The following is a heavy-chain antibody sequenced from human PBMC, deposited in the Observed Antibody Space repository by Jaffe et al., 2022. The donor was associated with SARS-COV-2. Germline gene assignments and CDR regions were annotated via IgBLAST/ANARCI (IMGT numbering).Heavy chain of an antibody. CDR2: ISSSSSYI. CDR1: GFTFSSYS. Sequence: EVQLVESGGGLVKPGGSLRLSCAASGFTFSSYSMNWVRQAPGKGLEWVSSISSSSSYIYYADSVKGRFTISRDNAKNSLYLQMNSLRAEDTAVYYCARDPRGVDSKVVITEIDYWGQGTLVTVSS. V-gene: IGHV3-21*01. J-gene: IGHJ4*02. D-gene: IGHD3-22*01. CDR3: ARDPRGVDSKVVITEIDY.